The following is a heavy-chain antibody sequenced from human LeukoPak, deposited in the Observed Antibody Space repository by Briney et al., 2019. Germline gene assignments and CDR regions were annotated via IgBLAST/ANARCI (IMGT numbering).Heavy chain of an antibody. Sequence: SQTLSLTCTVSGGSISSGSYSWSCIRQPAGKGLEWIGRIYTSGSTNYNPSLKSRVTISVDTSKNQFSLKLSSVTAADTAVYYCARGGDGYSFGQKWYFDLWGRGTLITVSS. V-gene: IGHV4-61*02. J-gene: IGHJ2*01. CDR2: IYTSGST. CDR3: ARGGDGYSFGQKWYFDL. CDR1: GGSISSGSYS. D-gene: IGHD5-18*01.